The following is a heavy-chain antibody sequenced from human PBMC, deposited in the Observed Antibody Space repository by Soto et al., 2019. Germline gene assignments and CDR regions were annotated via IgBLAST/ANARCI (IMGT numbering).Heavy chain of an antibody. CDR2: INHSGST. CDR1: GGSFSGYY. V-gene: IGHV4-34*01. D-gene: IGHD3-3*01. Sequence: SETLSLTCAVYGGSFSGYYWSWIRQPPGKGLEWIGEINHSGSTNYNPSLKSRVTISVDTSKNQFSLKLSSVTAADTAVYYCARFNFWSAPRPLDYWGQGTLVTVSS. J-gene: IGHJ4*02. CDR3: ARFNFWSAPRPLDY.